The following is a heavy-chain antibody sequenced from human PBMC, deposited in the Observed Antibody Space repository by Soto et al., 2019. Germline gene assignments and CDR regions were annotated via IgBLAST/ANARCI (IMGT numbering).Heavy chain of an antibody. D-gene: IGHD4-17*01. Sequence: GGSLRLSCAASGFTFSSYAMSWVRQAPGKGLEWVSAISGSGGSTYYADSVKGRFTISRDNSKNTLYLQMNSLRAEDTAVYYCAKHQSYGGYGNYGFDPWGQGTLVTVSS. CDR2: ISGSGGST. CDR3: AKHQSYGGYGNYGFDP. V-gene: IGHV3-23*01. CDR1: GFTFSSYA. J-gene: IGHJ5*02.